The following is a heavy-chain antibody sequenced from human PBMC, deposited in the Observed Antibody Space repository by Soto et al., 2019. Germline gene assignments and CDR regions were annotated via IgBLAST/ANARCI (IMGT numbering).Heavy chain of an antibody. CDR2: LIPMLGVR. D-gene: IGHD2-21*01. Sequence: QVQLVQSGAEVKKPGSSVKVSCKDSGGTFSTYSMFWVRQAPGQGLEWMGRLIPMLGVRNYAQRFQDRVTIIADKSTATVHMELSSLRSEDTALYYCTIGSWSGEVFDIWGQGTMVTVSS. J-gene: IGHJ3*02. CDR1: GGTFSTYS. V-gene: IGHV1-69*02. CDR3: TIGSWSGEVFDI.